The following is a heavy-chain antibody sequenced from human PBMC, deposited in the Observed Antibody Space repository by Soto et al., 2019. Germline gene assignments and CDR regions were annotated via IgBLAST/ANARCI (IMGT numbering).Heavy chain of an antibody. CDR2: ISSSGSSV. V-gene: IGHV3-48*03. CDR1: RFTFSTYE. D-gene: IGHD3-9*01. J-gene: IGHJ6*02. CDR3: AHYDNPYYYYYGMDV. Sequence: EVQLVESGGALVQPGGSLRLSCAASRFTFSTYEMNWVRQAPGKGLEWVSYISSSGSSVYYADSVKGRFTISRDNSRNSLYLQMNSLRDEDTAVYYCAHYDNPYYYYYGMDVWGQGTTVTVSS.